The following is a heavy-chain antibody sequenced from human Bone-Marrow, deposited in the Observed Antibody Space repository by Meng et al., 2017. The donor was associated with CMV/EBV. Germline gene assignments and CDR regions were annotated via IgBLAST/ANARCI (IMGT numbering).Heavy chain of an antibody. D-gene: IGHD2-21*02. CDR3: ANLREAQGDFDV. V-gene: IGHV1-69*05. J-gene: IGHJ3*01. CDR2: IIPIFGTA. Sequence: SVKVSCKASGGTFSSYAISWVRQAPGQGLEWMGGIIPIFGTANYAQKFQGRVTITTDESTSTAYMELSSLRSEDTAVYYCANLREAQGDFDVWGQGTMVTVSS. CDR1: GGTFSSYA.